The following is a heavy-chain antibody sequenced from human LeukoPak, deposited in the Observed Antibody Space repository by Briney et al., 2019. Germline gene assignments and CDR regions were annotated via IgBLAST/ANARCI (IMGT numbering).Heavy chain of an antibody. CDR3: ARSYDNSHYFYALFGY. D-gene: IGHD3-22*01. CDR1: GGPISDFY. J-gene: IGHJ4*02. V-gene: IGHV4-59*08. Sequence: SETLSLTCTVSGGPISDFYWSRVRQPPGKGLEWIGYIYDSGSTNYNPSLKSRVTISIDTSKNQFSLRLTSVTAADTAVYYCARSYDNSHYFYALFGYWGQGTLVTVSS. CDR2: IYDSGST.